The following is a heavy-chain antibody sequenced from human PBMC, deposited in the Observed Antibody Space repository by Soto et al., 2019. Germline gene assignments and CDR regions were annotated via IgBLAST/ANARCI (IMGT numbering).Heavy chain of an antibody. CDR3: ARGPVRLWPHNWFDP. J-gene: IGHJ5*02. CDR2: IIPIFGTA. D-gene: IGHD5-18*01. CDR1: GGTFSSYA. V-gene: IGHV1-69*13. Sequence: GASVKVSCKASGGTFSSYAISWVRQAPGQGLEWMGGIIPIFGTANYAQKFQGRVTITADESTSTAYMELSSLRSEDTAVYYCARGPVRLWPHNWFDPWGQGTLVTVSS.